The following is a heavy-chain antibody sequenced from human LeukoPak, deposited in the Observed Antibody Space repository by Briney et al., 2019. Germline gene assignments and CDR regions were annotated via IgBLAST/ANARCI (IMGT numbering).Heavy chain of an antibody. D-gene: IGHD3-10*01. Sequence: ASVKVSCKVSGYTLTELSMHWVRQAPGKGLEWMGRFDPEDGETIYAQKFQGRVTMTADTSTDTVYMELSSLRSEDTAVYYCAKDQGSGLGSYSWGYFDYWGQGTLVTVSS. CDR3: AKDQGSGLGSYSWGYFDY. CDR1: GYTLTELS. CDR2: FDPEDGET. V-gene: IGHV1-24*01. J-gene: IGHJ4*02.